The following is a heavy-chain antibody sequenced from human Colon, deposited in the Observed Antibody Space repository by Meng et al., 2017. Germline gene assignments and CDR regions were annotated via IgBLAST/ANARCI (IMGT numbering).Heavy chain of an antibody. D-gene: IGHD1-7*01. Sequence: GNVQGPGPGPVRPLGTLPSPCSVFGAPISGGIWWSGVRQPPGKGLEWIGEVYHRGDTNYNPSLKSRVDISVDKSKNQFYLSLFSVTAADTAVYYCGRDQGRELINHWGQGTLVTVSS. CDR2: VYHRGDT. CDR3: GRDQGRELINH. J-gene: IGHJ4*02. CDR1: GAPISGGIW. V-gene: IGHV4-4*03.